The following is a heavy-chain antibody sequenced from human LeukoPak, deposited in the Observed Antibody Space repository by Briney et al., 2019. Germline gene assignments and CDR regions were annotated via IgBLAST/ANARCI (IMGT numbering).Heavy chain of an antibody. D-gene: IGHD4-17*01. V-gene: IGHV4-61*02. Sequence: SETLSLTCTVSGGSISSGGYYWSWIRQPAGKGLEWIGRIYTSGSTNYNPSLKSRVTMSVDTSKNQFSLKLSSVTAADTAVYYCARMGYGDYNSWGQGTLVTVSS. CDR1: GGSISSGGYY. CDR2: IYTSGST. J-gene: IGHJ4*02. CDR3: ARMGYGDYNS.